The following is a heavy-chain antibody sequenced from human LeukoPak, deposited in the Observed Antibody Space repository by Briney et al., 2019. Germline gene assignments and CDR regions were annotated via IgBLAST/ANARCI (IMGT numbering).Heavy chain of an antibody. D-gene: IGHD4-17*01. J-gene: IGHJ4*02. CDR3: AKISYGDYYFDY. CDR1: GFTFSSYS. CDR2: ISSSSSYI. V-gene: IGHV3-21*01. Sequence: GGSLRLSCAASGFTFSSYSMNWVRQAPGKGLEWVSSISSSSSYIYYADSVKGRFTISRDNSKNTLYLQMNSLRAEDTAVYYCAKISYGDYYFDYWGQGTLVTVSS.